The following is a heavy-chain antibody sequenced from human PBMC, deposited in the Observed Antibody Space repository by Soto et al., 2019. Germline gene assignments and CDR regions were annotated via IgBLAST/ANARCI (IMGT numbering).Heavy chain of an antibody. Sequence: EVQLLESGGGLVQPGGSLRLSCAASGFTFSSYAMSWVRQAPGKGLEWVSAISGSGGSTYYADSVKGRFTISRDNSKNKPYRQMNSLRAEDTAVYYRAKAGLWFGELFHGYWGQGTLVTVSS. CDR1: GFTFSSYA. D-gene: IGHD3-10*01. CDR2: ISGSGGST. J-gene: IGHJ4*02. V-gene: IGHV3-23*01. CDR3: AKAGLWFGELFHGY.